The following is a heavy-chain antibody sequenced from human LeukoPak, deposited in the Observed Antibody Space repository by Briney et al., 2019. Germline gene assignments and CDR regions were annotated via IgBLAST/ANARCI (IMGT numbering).Heavy chain of an antibody. CDR3: ARHTLVGDSSLDC. V-gene: IGHV4-59*08. Sequence: PSETLSLTCTVYGDSISGYYWSWIRQPPVKGLEWIGYIYYSGTTNYSPSLRSRVTMSVDTSKNQISLKLRSVTVADTAVYYCARHTLVGDSSLDCWGQGTLVTVSS. CDR1: GDSISGYY. J-gene: IGHJ4*02. CDR2: IYYSGTT. D-gene: IGHD2-21*01.